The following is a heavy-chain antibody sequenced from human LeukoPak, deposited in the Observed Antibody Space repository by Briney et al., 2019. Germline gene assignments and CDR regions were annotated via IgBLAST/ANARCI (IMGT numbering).Heavy chain of an antibody. CDR1: GGSITSGDYY. J-gene: IGHJ3*02. CDR3: ARVYDFWSGYSFGAFNI. CDR2: IYYSGRT. D-gene: IGHD3-3*01. Sequence: SETLSLTCTVSGGSITSGDYYWSWLRQPPGRGLEWIGYIYYSGRTYYNPSLKSRVSISVDTSKNQFSLKLSSVTAADTAVYYCARVYDFWSGYSFGAFNIWGQGTMVTVSS. V-gene: IGHV4-30-4*01.